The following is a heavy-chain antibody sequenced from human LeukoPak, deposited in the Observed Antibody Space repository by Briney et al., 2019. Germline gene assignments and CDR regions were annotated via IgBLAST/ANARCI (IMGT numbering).Heavy chain of an antibody. D-gene: IGHD2-15*01. CDR1: GFTVSSYG. Sequence: SLSLSCSASGFTVSSYGMHWVRQAPGKGLKWVAVISYDGSNKYYADSVKGRFTISRDNSKNTLYLQMNSLRAEDTAVYYCAKGRRGGLRIKCRGGSCYFDYWGQGTLVTVSS. J-gene: IGHJ4*02. CDR3: AKGRRGGLRIKCRGGSCYFDY. CDR2: ISYDGSNK. V-gene: IGHV3-30*18.